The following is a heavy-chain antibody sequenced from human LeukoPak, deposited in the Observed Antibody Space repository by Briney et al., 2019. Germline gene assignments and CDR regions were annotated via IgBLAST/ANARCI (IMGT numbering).Heavy chain of an antibody. Sequence: GGSLRLSCAASGFTFNNYAMSWVRQAPGKGLEWVSAISGGGGSTYYADSVKGRFTISRDNSKNTLYLQMNSLRAEDTAVYYCAKDRSSSWYWRDDYWGQGTLVTVSS. D-gene: IGHD6-13*01. CDR2: ISGGGGST. J-gene: IGHJ4*02. CDR1: GFTFNNYA. CDR3: AKDRSSSWYWRDDY. V-gene: IGHV3-23*01.